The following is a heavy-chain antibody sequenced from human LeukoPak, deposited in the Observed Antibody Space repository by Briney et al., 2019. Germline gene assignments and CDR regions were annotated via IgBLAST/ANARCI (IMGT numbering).Heavy chain of an antibody. D-gene: IGHD1-20*01. Sequence: PSETLSLTCTVSGGSISSSSYYWGWIRQSPGKGLEWIGSIYYSGSTYYNPSLKSRVTISVDKSKNQFSLKLSSVTAADTAVYYCARVMGISGTLNFDYWGQGSLVTVSS. CDR2: IYYSGST. J-gene: IGHJ4*02. CDR1: GGSISSSSYY. V-gene: IGHV4-39*07. CDR3: ARVMGISGTLNFDY.